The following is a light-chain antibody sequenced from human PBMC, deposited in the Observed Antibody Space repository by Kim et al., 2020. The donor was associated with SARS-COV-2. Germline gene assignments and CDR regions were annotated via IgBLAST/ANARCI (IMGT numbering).Light chain of an antibody. V-gene: IGKV1-16*01. Sequence: APGGETPPITSPTSKGSSNYLAWYQQKPGQAPKLLIYAASSMDTGIPARFSGSGSGTDFTLTITRLQPEDFAIYYCQQYNSYPPTFGGGTKVDIK. CDR3: QQYNSYPPT. J-gene: IGKJ4*02. CDR2: AAS. CDR1: KGSSNY.